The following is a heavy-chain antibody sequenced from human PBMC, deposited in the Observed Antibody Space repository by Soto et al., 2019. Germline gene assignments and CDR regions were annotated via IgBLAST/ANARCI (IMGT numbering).Heavy chain of an antibody. V-gene: IGHV1-18*01. Sequence: ASVKVSFKASGYTFTSYGIIWVRQAPGQGLEWMGWINPYNGNTNYAQKLQGRVTMTTDTSTSTAYMELRSLRSDDTAVYYCARDMGRYNWFDPWGQGTLVTVSS. CDR3: ARDMGRYNWFDP. CDR2: INPYNGNT. D-gene: IGHD3-10*01. CDR1: GYTFTSYG. J-gene: IGHJ5*02.